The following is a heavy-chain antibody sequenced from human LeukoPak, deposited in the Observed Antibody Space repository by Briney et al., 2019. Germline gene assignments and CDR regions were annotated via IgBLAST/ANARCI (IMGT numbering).Heavy chain of an antibody. Sequence: PSETLSLTCTVSGGSIGSYYWSWIRQPPGKGLEWIGYIYYSGSTNYNPSLKSRVTISVDTSKNQFSLKLSSVTAADTAVYYCARGSVDTAMVGKEYNWFDPWGQGTLVTVSS. D-gene: IGHD5-18*01. CDR1: GGSIGSYY. CDR3: ARGSVDTAMVGKEYNWFDP. CDR2: IYYSGST. J-gene: IGHJ5*02. V-gene: IGHV4-59*01.